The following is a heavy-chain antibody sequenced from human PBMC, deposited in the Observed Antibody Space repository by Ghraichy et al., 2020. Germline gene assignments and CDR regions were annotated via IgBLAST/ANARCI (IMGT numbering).Heavy chain of an antibody. V-gene: IGHV3-48*03. CDR1: GFTFSSYE. CDR3: ARDLWYYGSGGYPYYYYYGMDV. J-gene: IGHJ6*02. CDR2: ISSSGSTI. Sequence: GGSLRLSCAASGFTFSSYEMNWVRQAPGKGLEWVSYISSSGSTIYYADSVKGRFTISRDNAKNSLYLQMNSLRAEDTAVYYCARDLWYYGSGGYPYYYYYGMDVWGQGTTVTVSS. D-gene: IGHD3-10*01.